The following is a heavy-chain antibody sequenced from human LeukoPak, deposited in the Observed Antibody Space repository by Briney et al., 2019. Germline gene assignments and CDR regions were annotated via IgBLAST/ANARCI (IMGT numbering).Heavy chain of an antibody. V-gene: IGHV3-23*01. Sequence: GGSLRLSCAASGFTFSSYAMSWVRQAPGKGREGVSGISGSGDNTYYADSVKGRFTISRDNSKNTLYVQVNSLGTEDTAAYYCAKGSYYDSSGSFYFDYWGQGTLVTVSS. D-gene: IGHD3-22*01. CDR2: ISGSGDNT. CDR1: GFTFSSYA. CDR3: AKGSYYDSSGSFYFDY. J-gene: IGHJ4*02.